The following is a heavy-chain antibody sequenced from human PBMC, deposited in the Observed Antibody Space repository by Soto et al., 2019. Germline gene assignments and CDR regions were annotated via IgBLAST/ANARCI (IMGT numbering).Heavy chain of an antibody. CDR3: AREVVVVPAASPYYYYGMDV. CDR1: GYTFTSYA. J-gene: IGHJ6*02. D-gene: IGHD2-2*01. Sequence: GASVKVSCKASGYTFTSYAMHWVRQAPGQRLEWMGWINAGNGNTKYSQKFQGRVTMTRDTSISTAYMELSRLRSDDTAVYYCAREVVVVPAASPYYYYGMDVWGQGTTVTVSS. CDR2: INAGNGNT. V-gene: IGHV1-3*01.